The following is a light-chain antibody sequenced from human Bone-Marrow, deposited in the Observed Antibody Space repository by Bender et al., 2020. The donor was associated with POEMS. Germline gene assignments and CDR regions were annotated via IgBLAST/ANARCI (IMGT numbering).Light chain of an antibody. V-gene: IGLV3-1*01. CDR1: DLGDKY. J-gene: IGLJ2*01. CDR3: QAWDTYSVI. CDR2: QDT. Sequence: SYEVTQPPSVPVPPGQTARSTCSGDDLGDKYVAWYEQKQGQSHVLVIYQDTKRPSGIPERCSGSNSENTATLTISGTQAMDEADYYCQAWDTYSVIFGGGTKLTVL.